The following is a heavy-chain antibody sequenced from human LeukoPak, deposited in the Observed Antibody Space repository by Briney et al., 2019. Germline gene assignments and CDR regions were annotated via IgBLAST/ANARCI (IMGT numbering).Heavy chain of an antibody. J-gene: IGHJ5*02. CDR2: IWYDGTNK. CDR3: ARATVTRWFDP. Sequence: GALRLSCAASGFAFSSFGMHWVRQAPGKGLEWVAVIWYDGTNKYYADSVKGRFTISRDNSKNTLYLQMNSLRAEDTAVYYCARATVTRWFDPWGQRTLVTVSS. D-gene: IGHD4-17*01. V-gene: IGHV3-33*01. CDR1: GFAFSSFG.